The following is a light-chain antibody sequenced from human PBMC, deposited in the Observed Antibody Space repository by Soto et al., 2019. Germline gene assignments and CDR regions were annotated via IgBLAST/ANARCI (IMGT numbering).Light chain of an antibody. CDR2: AAS. J-gene: IGKJ2*01. V-gene: IGKV3-15*01. CDR1: QSVSRN. Sequence: EIVITQSPATLSVSPGERATLSCRASQSVSRNLAWYQQKPGQTPRLLIYAASTRATGIPARFSGSGSGTEFTLTISSLQSEDFALYYCLQYNNWPPGTFGQGTKVEIK. CDR3: LQYNNWPPGT.